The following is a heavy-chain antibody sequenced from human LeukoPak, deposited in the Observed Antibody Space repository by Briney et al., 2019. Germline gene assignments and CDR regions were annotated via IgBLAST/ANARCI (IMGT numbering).Heavy chain of an antibody. CDR2: ITPSSTYT. D-gene: IGHD1-14*01. J-gene: IGHJ3*02. CDR3: ARENSGAFDI. V-gene: IGHV3-11*05. CDR1: GFTFSDYY. Sequence: PGGSLRLSYAASGFTFSDYYMNWIRQAPGKGLEWVSYITPSSTYTNYADSVKGRFTISRDNAKNSLYLQMNSLRAEDTAVYYCARENSGAFDIWGQGTMVTVSS.